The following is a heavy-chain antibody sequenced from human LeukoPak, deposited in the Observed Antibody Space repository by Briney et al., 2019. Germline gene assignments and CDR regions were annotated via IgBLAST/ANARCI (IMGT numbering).Heavy chain of an antibody. V-gene: IGHV4-61*02. J-gene: IGHJ6*03. CDR3: AREKDGYNRHYYYHMDV. CDR2: IYTSGST. CDR1: GGSISSGRYY. Sequence: SQTLSLTCSVSGGSISSGRYYWRWIRQPAGKGLEWIGRIYTSGSTNYNPSLKSRVTISVDTSKNQFSLKLSSVTAADTAVYYCAREKDGYNRHYYYHMDVWGKGTTVTVSS. D-gene: IGHD5-24*01.